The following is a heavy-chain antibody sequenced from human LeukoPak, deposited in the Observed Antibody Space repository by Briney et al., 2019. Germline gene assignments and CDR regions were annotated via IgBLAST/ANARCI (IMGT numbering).Heavy chain of an antibody. J-gene: IGHJ4*02. CDR2: ISGNSDNT. CDR1: GFTFNNFA. CDR3: AKGWETSGYYNGFDC. V-gene: IGHV3-23*01. D-gene: IGHD3-3*01. Sequence: GGSLRLSCTASGFTFNNFAMSWVRQAPGKGLEWVSAISGNSDNTYYADSVKGRFTISRDNSKNTLYLQMSSLRAEDTAVFYCAKGWETSGYYNGFDCWGQGTLVTVSS.